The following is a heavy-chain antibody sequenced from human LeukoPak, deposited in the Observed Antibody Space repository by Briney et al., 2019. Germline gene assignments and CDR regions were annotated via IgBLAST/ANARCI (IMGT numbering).Heavy chain of an antibody. J-gene: IGHJ4*02. CDR2: MNPNSGNT. CDR3: ERDDDYYGSGTLGY. CDR1: GYTFTSYD. Sequence: GASVKVSCKASGYTFTSYDINWVRHATGQGLEWMGWMNPNSGNTGYAQKFQGRVTMTRNTSISTAYMELSSLRSEDTAVYYCERDDDYYGSGTLGYWGQGTLVTVSS. D-gene: IGHD3-10*01. V-gene: IGHV1-8*01.